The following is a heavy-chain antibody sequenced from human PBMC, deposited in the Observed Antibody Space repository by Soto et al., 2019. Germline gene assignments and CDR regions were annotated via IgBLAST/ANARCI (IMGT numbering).Heavy chain of an antibody. CDR3: ARQKGTVSGYGDYRFDY. CDR2: VHPNGGST. V-gene: IGHV1-46*01. Sequence: QVQLVQSGAEVRKPGASVIVSCKTSGYPFTSYYIHWVRQAPGQGLEWVGIVHPNGGSTNYAQNFQGRVTMTTDTSKSTVYMEQHRLRSDDTAVHYCARQKGTVSGYGDYRFDYWGQGTLVTVSS. J-gene: IGHJ4*02. D-gene: IGHD4-17*01. CDR1: GYPFTSYY.